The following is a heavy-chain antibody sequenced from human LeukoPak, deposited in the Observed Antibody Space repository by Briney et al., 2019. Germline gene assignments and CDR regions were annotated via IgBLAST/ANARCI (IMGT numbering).Heavy chain of an antibody. J-gene: IGHJ4*02. CDR1: GYIFSTYG. CDR2: IWDDGSQQ. Sequence: PGRSLRLSCTASGYIFSTYGIQWVRLAPGRGLEWVAVIWDDGSQQYYADSVKGRFSVSRDNSKNMAYLEMNNLRNEDTAVYHCGTDRGWRFDDLGLGTLVTVSS. CDR3: GTDRGWRFDD. V-gene: IGHV3-33*01. D-gene: IGHD3-10*01.